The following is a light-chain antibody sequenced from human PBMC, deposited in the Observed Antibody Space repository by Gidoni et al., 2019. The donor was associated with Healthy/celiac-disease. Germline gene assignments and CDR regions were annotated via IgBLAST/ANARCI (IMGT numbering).Light chain of an antibody. Sequence: EIVLTRSPATLSLSPGERATLSCRASQSVSSYLAWYQQKPGQAPRLLIYDASNRATGIPARFSGSGSGTDFTLTISSLEPEDFAVYYCQQRSNWPRLTFXGXTKVXIK. CDR3: QQRSNWPRLT. J-gene: IGKJ4*01. CDR2: DAS. V-gene: IGKV3-11*01. CDR1: QSVSSY.